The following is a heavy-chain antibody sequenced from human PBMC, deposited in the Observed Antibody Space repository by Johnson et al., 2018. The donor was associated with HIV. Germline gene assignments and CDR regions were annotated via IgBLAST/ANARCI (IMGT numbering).Heavy chain of an antibody. CDR1: GFTCSSYA. J-gene: IGHJ3*02. D-gene: IGHD1-26*01. CDR2: ISSDGSNE. CDR3: ARDQGGSYYAAFDI. Sequence: VQLVESGGGVVQPGRSLRLSCAASGFTCSSYAMHWVRQAPGKGLAWVAVISSDGSNEYDAASVKGRLPISRDNSKNTLYLQMNSTRAEDTAVYYCARDQGGSYYAAFDIWGQGTMVTVSS. V-gene: IGHV3-30*14.